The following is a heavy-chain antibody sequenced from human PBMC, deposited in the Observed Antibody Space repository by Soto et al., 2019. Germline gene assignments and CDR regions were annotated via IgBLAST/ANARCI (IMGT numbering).Heavy chain of an antibody. D-gene: IGHD2-8*01. CDR3: ANYKRSGVYVDDF. V-gene: IGHV4-59*08. J-gene: IGHJ4*02. Sequence: SATLSLTRTVSCAYIHNYYCSWLPQPPCKKLEWIGYVYNSGTTNYNPSFESRVTISADTSKNQFSLKLRSVTAADTAVYYCANYKRSGVYVDDFWGRGAQVTVSS. CDR1: CAYIHNYY. CDR2: VYNSGTT.